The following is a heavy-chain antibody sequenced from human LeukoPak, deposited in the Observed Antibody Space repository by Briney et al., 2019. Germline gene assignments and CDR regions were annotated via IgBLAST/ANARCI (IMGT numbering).Heavy chain of an antibody. V-gene: IGHV3-48*04. J-gene: IGHJ4*02. D-gene: IGHD3-22*01. CDR3: ARVRYYDSSGYYPVDY. CDR2: ISTSSNSI. Sequence: GGSLRLSCAASGFTFGDHNMHWVRQPPGQGLEWISYISTSSNSIYYADSVKGRFTISRDNAKNSLYLQMNSLRAEDTAVYYCARVRYYDSSGYYPVDYWGQGTLVTVSS. CDR1: GFTFGDHN.